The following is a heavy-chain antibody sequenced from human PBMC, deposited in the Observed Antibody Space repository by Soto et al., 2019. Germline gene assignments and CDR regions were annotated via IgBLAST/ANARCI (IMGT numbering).Heavy chain of an antibody. CDR2: VSTNDDRT. Sequence: QVQLVQSGPEVKMPGASVKVSCKTSGYTFTAYGLAWLRQAPGQRPEWMGWVSTNDDRTNYAQKFQGRVTMTTGRSTTTTYMELRSLRADDTAVYYCTRELNTESSAYYSFAYWGQGTLVTVSS. CDR3: TRELNTESSAYYSFAY. J-gene: IGHJ4*02. CDR1: GYTFTAYG. D-gene: IGHD3-22*01. V-gene: IGHV1-18*01.